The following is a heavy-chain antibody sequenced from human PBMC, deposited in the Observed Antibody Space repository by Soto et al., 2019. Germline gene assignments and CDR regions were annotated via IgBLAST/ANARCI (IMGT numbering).Heavy chain of an antibody. V-gene: IGHV4-4*02. CDR1: GGSISSSNC. D-gene: IGHD2-2*01. CDR2: IYHSVST. Sequence: SETLSLTCAVSGGSISSSNCWSWVRQPPGKGLEWIGEIYHSVSTNYNPSLKSRVTISVDKSKNQFSLKLSSVTAADTAVYYCAKELGYCSSTSCASGHYYYYGMDVWGQGTTVTVSS. J-gene: IGHJ6*02. CDR3: AKELGYCSSTSCASGHYYYYGMDV.